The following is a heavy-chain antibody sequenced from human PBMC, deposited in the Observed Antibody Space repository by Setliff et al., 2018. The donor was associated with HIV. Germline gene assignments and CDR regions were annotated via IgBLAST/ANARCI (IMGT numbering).Heavy chain of an antibody. Sequence: GASVKVSCKASGYTFTKYAMHWVRQAPGQGLEWMGWINAGNGNTKYSQKFQGRVTITRDTSASTVYMVLNRLKSEDTAVYYCSRVDENGPYSGYDWETFDYWGQGTQVTVSS. V-gene: IGHV1-3*01. CDR3: SRVDENGPYSGYDWETFDY. D-gene: IGHD5-12*01. CDR1: GYTFTKYA. J-gene: IGHJ4*02. CDR2: INAGNGNT.